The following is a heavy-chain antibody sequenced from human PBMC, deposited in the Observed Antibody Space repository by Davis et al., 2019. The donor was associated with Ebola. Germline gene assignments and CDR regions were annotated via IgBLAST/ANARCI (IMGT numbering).Heavy chain of an antibody. V-gene: IGHV3-21*04. CDR3: ASGDGRGSSYDMDV. D-gene: IGHD5-12*01. Sequence: GGSLRLSCAASGFTFSSNSMNWVRQAPGKGLEWVSFISSSSNYIYYADSVKGRFTVSRDNAKNSLYLQMNSLRAEDTALYYCASGDGRGSSYDMDVWGQGTTVTVSS. J-gene: IGHJ6*03. CDR2: ISSSSNYI. CDR1: GFTFSSNS.